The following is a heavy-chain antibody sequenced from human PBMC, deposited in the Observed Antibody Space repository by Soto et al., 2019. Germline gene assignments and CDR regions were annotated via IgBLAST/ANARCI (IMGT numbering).Heavy chain of an antibody. D-gene: IGHD6-13*01. Sequence: SETLSLTCAVSGGSISTSNWWSWVRQPPGKGLEWIGEVYRTGSTNYNPSLESRLTISVDKSKNQFSLKLTSVTAADTAVYYYARARATIAAAAIFDCWGQGTLVTAPQ. CDR3: ARARATIAAAAIFDC. CDR1: GGSISTSNW. J-gene: IGHJ4*02. CDR2: VYRTGST. V-gene: IGHV4-4*02.